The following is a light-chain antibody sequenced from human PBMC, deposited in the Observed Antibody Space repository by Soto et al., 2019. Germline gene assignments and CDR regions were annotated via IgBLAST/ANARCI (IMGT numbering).Light chain of an antibody. V-gene: IGKV4-1*01. Sequence: DIVMTQSPDSLAVSLGERATINCKSSQSVLYSSNNKNYLAWYQQKPGQPPKLLIYWASTQESGVPDRFSGSGSGTDFTLTISSLQAEDVAVYYCQQYYSTPPTWTFGQGTKVEIK. CDR1: QSVLYSSNNKNY. CDR2: WAS. CDR3: QQYYSTPPTWT. J-gene: IGKJ1*01.